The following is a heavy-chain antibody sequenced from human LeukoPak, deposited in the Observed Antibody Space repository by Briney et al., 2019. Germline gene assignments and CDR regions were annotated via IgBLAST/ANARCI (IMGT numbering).Heavy chain of an antibody. D-gene: IGHD6-6*01. CDR2: IYHSGST. J-gene: IGHJ5*02. CDR3: ARDARTYSSSPNWCDP. V-gene: IGHV4-38-2*02. Sequence: SETLSLTCTVSGYSISSGYYWGWIRQPPGKGLEWIGSIYHSGSTYYNPSLKSRVTISVDTSKNQFSLKLSSVTAADTAVYYCARDARTYSSSPNWCDPWGQGPLVTVSS. CDR1: GYSISSGYY.